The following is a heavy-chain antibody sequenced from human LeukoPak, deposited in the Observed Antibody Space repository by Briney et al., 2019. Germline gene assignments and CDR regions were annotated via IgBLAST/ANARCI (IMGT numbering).Heavy chain of an antibody. CDR3: ARIAVDCSSTSCYTGGYHYMDV. Sequence: SETLSLTCTVSGGSIDNYYWSWVRQTPGKGLEWIGYISYRGRTKYNPALESRVTISVDTSKNQFSLKLSSVTAADTAVYYCARIAVDCSSTSCYTGGYHYMDVWGKGTTVTVSS. CDR1: GGSIDNYY. D-gene: IGHD2-2*02. V-gene: IGHV4-59*01. J-gene: IGHJ6*03. CDR2: ISYRGRT.